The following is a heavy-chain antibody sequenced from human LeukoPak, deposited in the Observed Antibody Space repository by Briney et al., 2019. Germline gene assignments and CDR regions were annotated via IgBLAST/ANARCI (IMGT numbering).Heavy chain of an antibody. V-gene: IGHV1-2*02. CDR1: GSTFTDYY. D-gene: IGHD1-1*01. Sequence: ASVKVSCKASGSTFTDYYMHWVRQAPGQGLEWMGWINPNSGGTNYAQNFQGRVTMTRDTSISTAYIELSRLTSDDTAVYYCARDAARTTAPDDYWGQGTLVTVSS. CDR3: ARDAARTTAPDDY. CDR2: INPNSGGT. J-gene: IGHJ4*02.